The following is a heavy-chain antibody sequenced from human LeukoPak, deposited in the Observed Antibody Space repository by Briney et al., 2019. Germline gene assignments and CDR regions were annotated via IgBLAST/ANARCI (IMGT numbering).Heavy chain of an antibody. D-gene: IGHD3-16*01. V-gene: IGHV4-30-4*01. CDR1: GGSISSGDYY. J-gene: IGHJ5*02. CDR2: IYYSGST. CDR3: ARAWDYVYNWFDP. Sequence: PSQTLSLTCTVSGGSISSGDYYWSWIRQPPGKGLEWIGYIYYSGSTYYNPSLKSRVTISVDTSKNQFSLKLSSVTAADTAVYYGARAWDYVYNWFDPWGQGTLVTVSS.